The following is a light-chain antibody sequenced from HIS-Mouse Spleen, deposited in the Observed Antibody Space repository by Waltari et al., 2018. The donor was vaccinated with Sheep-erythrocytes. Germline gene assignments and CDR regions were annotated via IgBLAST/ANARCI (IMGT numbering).Light chain of an antibody. CDR2: EGS. V-gene: IGLV2-23*01. Sequence: QSALTQPASLSGSPGQSITISCTGTSSHGGSYNLASWYQQHPGKAPKLMIYEGSKRPSGVSNRFSGSKSGNTASLTISGLQAEDEADYYCCSYAGSSTWVFGGGTKLTVL. CDR3: CSYAGSSTWV. CDR1: SSHGGSYNL. J-gene: IGLJ3*02.